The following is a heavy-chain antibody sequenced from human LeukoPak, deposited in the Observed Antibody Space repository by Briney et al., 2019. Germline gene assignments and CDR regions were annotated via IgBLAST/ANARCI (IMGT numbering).Heavy chain of an antibody. D-gene: IGHD3-10*01. Sequence: PGGFLRLSCAASGFTLSDHEMDWVRQAPGKGLEWVGRTRNKVNSYTTEYAASVKGRFTISRDDSKNSLYLQMNSLKTEDTAVYYCVAMIRGVGNWGQGTLATVSP. V-gene: IGHV3-72*01. CDR3: VAMIRGVGN. CDR2: TRNKVNSYTT. J-gene: IGHJ4*02. CDR1: GFTLSDHE.